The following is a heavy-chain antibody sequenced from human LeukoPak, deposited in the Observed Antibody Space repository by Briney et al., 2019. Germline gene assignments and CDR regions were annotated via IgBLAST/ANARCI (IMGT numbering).Heavy chain of an antibody. Sequence: NPSETLSLTCTVSGGSISSYYWSWIRQPAGKGLEWIGRIYTSGSTNYNPSLKSRVTMSVDTSKNQFSLKLSSVTAADTAVYYCARQDYGSGSYYYYMDVWGKGTTVTISS. J-gene: IGHJ6*03. CDR1: GGSISSYY. D-gene: IGHD3-10*01. CDR3: ARQDYGSGSYYYYMDV. CDR2: IYTSGST. V-gene: IGHV4-4*07.